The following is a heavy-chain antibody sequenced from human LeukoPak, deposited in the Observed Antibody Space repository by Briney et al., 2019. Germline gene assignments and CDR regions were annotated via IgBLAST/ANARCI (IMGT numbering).Heavy chain of an antibody. V-gene: IGHV3-9*01. Sequence: GGSLRLSCAASGFTFDDYAMHWVRQAPGKGLEWVSGISWNSGSIGYADSVKGRFTISRDNAKNSLYLQMNSLRAEDTALYYCAKVGRYCSGGSCYYWFDPWGQGTLVTVSS. CDR2: ISWNSGSI. CDR1: GFTFDDYA. CDR3: AKVGRYCSGGSCYYWFDP. D-gene: IGHD2-15*01. J-gene: IGHJ5*02.